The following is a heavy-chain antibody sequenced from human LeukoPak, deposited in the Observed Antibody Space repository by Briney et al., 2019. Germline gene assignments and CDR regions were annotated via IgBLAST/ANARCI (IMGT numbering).Heavy chain of an antibody. D-gene: IGHD3-22*01. CDR2: INEAESIR. CDR3: ATSDDSSGSD. J-gene: IGHJ4*02. CDR1: GFTFSGYW. Sequence: GGSLRLSCVASGFTFSGYWMSWVRQAPGKGLEWVANINEAESIRHYVDSVKGRFTISRDNAKNSVFLQMNSLRDEDTALYYCATSDDSSGSDWGQGTLVTVSS. V-gene: IGHV3-7*01.